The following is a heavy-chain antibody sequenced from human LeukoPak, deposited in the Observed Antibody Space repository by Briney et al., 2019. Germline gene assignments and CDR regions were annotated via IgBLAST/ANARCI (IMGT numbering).Heavy chain of an antibody. CDR2: ISYDGSNK. CDR1: GFTFSSYS. CDR3: AKGSYYYGSGRYAFDI. V-gene: IGHV3-30*18. Sequence: PGGSLRLSCAASGFTFSSYSMNWVRQAPGKGLEWVAVISYDGSNKYYADSVKGRFTISRDNSKNTLYLQMNSLRAEDTAVYYCAKGSYYYGSGRYAFDIWGQGTMVTVSS. D-gene: IGHD3-10*01. J-gene: IGHJ3*02.